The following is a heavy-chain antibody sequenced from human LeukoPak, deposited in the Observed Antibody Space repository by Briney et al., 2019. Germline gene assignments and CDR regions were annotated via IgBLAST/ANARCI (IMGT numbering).Heavy chain of an antibody. D-gene: IGHD2-15*01. Sequence: ASVKVSCKASGYTFTSYGISWVRQAPGQGLEWMGWISAYNGNTNYAQKLQGRVTMTTDTSTSTAYMELRSLRSDDTAVYYCARGYLYCSGNSCYSSYFDYWGQGTLVTVSS. CDR1: GYTFTSYG. V-gene: IGHV1-18*01. CDR2: ISAYNGNT. CDR3: ARGYLYCSGNSCYSSYFDY. J-gene: IGHJ4*02.